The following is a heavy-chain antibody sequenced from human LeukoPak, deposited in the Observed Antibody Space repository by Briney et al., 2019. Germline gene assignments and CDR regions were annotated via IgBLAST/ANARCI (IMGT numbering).Heavy chain of an antibody. D-gene: IGHD7-27*01. V-gene: IGHV3-30*02. Sequence: GGSLRLSCAASGFIFSSYGMHWVRQAPGKGLEWVAFIRYDGSNKYYADSVKGRFTISRDNSKNTLYLQMNSLRAEDTAVYYCAKDWSILGFFDYWGQGTLVTVSS. J-gene: IGHJ4*02. CDR1: GFIFSSYG. CDR3: AKDWSILGFFDY. CDR2: IRYDGSNK.